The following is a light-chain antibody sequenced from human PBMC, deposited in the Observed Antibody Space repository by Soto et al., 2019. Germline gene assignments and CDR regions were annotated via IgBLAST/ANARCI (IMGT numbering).Light chain of an antibody. CDR1: QSVSSY. CDR2: GPS. J-gene: IGKJ1*01. CDR3: QQYGSSPWT. Sequence: EIVLTQSPATLSLSPGERATLSCRASQSVSSYLAWYQQKPGQAPRLLIYGPSTRATGIPDRFSGSGSGTDFTLTISGLEPEDFAVYYCQQYGSSPWTFGQGTKVDIK. V-gene: IGKV3-20*01.